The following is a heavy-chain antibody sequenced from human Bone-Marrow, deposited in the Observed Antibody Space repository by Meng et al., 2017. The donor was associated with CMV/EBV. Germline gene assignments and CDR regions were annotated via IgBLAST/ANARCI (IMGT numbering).Heavy chain of an antibody. V-gene: IGHV3-13*01. CDR3: ARGEHCSSTSCYPHYYGMDV. CDR1: GFTFSSND. D-gene: IGHD2-2*01. CDR2: IGTAGDT. Sequence: ETLSLTCAASGFTFSSNDMHWVRQTTGKGLEWVSAIGTAGDTYYPGSVKGRFTISRENAKNSFYLQMNSLRAGDTAVYYCARGEHCSSTSCYPHYYGMDVWGQGTTVTVSS. J-gene: IGHJ6*02.